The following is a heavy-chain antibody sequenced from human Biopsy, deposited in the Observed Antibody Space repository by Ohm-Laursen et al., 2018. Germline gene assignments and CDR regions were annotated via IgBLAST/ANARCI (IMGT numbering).Heavy chain of an antibody. CDR1: GFTFTSYG. CDR3: TRLAYYYYYGMDV. J-gene: IGHJ6*02. CDR2: ISYDGSGE. Sequence: SLRLSCAASGFTFTSYGMHWVRQAPGKGLEWVAVISYDGSGEYYADSLQGRFTISRDNPKNSLYLQMNSLRAEDTAVYYCTRLAYYYYYGMDVWGQGTTVTVSS. D-gene: IGHD2-21*01. V-gene: IGHV3-30*03.